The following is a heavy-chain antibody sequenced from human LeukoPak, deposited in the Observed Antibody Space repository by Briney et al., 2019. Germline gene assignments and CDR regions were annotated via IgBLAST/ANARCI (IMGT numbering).Heavy chain of an antibody. CDR3: ARVGGMLTINNEAFDI. J-gene: IGHJ3*02. CDR1: GGSMKSYY. CDR2: IYYSGST. D-gene: IGHD5-24*01. V-gene: IGHV4-59*01. Sequence: SETLSLTCTVSGGSMKSYYWNWIRQPPGKGREGIGYIYYSGSTNYNPSLKSRVTISVDTSKNQFSLKLTSVTAADTAIYYCARVGGMLTINNEAFDIWGQGTVVTVS.